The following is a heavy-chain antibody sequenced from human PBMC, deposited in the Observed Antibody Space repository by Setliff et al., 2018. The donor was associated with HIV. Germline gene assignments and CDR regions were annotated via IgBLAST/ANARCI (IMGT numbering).Heavy chain of an antibody. CDR1: GFSLDNTRMG. J-gene: IGHJ5*02. D-gene: IGHD3-16*02. CDR3: ARILWGSFRHSLGWFDP. CDR2: IFPNDEK. V-gene: IGHV2-26*01. Sequence: ESGPTLVNPTEPLTLTCSVSGFSLDNTRMGVTWIRRPPGKALEWLAHIFPNDEKSYNTSLKTRLTTSRDTSRSQVVLTMTNMDPVDTATYYCARILWGSFRHSLGWFDPWGQGTLVTVSS.